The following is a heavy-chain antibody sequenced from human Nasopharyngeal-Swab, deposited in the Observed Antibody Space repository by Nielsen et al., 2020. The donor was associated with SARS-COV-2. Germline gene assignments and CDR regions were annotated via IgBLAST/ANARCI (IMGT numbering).Heavy chain of an antibody. CDR2: ISGSDGST. CDR3: ATHLFYFDY. Sequence: VRQAPGKGLEWVSGISGSDGSTYYADSVKGRFAISRDTSKNTLYLQMNSLRVEDTAVYYCATHLFYFDYWGQGTLVTVSS. J-gene: IGHJ4*02. V-gene: IGHV3-23*01. D-gene: IGHD3-3*02.